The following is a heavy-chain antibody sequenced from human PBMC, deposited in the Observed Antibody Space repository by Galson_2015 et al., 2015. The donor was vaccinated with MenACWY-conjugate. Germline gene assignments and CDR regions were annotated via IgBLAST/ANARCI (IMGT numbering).Heavy chain of an antibody. V-gene: IGHV1-8*01. J-gene: IGHJ4*02. CDR3: ARVTGGRFDL. D-gene: IGHD3-16*01. CDR1: GYTFTFYD. Sequence: SVKVSCKASGYTFTFYDMSWVRQTTGQGLECLGWVNPNSGNTDYAQKFQGRVTMTRNTSITTAYMELSSLSSEDTAVYFCARVTGGRFDLWGQGTLVTVSS. CDR2: VNPNSGNT.